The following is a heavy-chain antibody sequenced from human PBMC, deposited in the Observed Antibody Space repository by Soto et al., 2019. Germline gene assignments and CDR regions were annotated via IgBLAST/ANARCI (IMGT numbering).Heavy chain of an antibody. Sequence: QGQLQQSGPGLVKPSQTLSLTCAISGDSVSSDITSWNWIRQSPSRGLEWLGRTYYRSKWFHDYAASVKSRITINPDTSKNQFSLELNSMTPEDTAVYYCARGNALDAWGQGTVVTVSS. D-gene: IGHD3-10*01. J-gene: IGHJ3*01. CDR3: ARGNALDA. CDR2: TYYRSKWFH. CDR1: GDSVSSDITS. V-gene: IGHV6-1*01.